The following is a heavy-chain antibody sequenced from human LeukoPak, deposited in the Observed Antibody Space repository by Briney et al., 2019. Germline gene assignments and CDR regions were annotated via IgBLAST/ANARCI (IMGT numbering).Heavy chain of an antibody. D-gene: IGHD3-22*01. CDR3: ARNTRKDSSGYYRPPGAFDI. V-gene: IGHV4-34*01. Sequence: SETLSLTCAVYGGSFSGYYWSWIRQPPGKGLEWIGEINHSGSTNYNPSLKSRVTISVDTSKNQFSLKLSSVTAADTAVYYCARNTRKDSSGYYRPPGAFDIWGQGTMVTVSS. J-gene: IGHJ3*02. CDR1: GGSFSGYY. CDR2: INHSGST.